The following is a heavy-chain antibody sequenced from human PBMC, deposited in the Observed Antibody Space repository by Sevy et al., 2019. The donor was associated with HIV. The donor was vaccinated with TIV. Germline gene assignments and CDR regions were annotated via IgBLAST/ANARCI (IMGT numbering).Heavy chain of an antibody. CDR1: GFTFSSYA. Sequence: GGSLRLSCAASGFTFSSYAMHWVRQAPGKGLEWVAVISYDGSNKYYADSVKGRFTISRDNSKNTLYLQMNSLRAEDTAVYYCAKDPGSGSYYYYGMDVWGQGTTVTVSS. CDR2: ISYDGSNK. D-gene: IGHD3-10*01. CDR3: AKDPGSGSYYYYGMDV. V-gene: IGHV3-30*18. J-gene: IGHJ6*02.